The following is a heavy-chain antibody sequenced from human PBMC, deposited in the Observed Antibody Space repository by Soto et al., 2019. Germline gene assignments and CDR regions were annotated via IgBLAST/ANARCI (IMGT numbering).Heavy chain of an antibody. Sequence: PGGSLRLSCAASGCLFDDYAMHWVRQAPGKGLEWVSGISWNSGIVAFADSVKGRFTISRDNDKNSLYLQMNSLRAEDTALYYCAKGKYGGSGAKTALVVAFDIWGQGTMVTVSS. CDR1: GCLFDDYA. CDR3: AKGKYGGSGAKTALVVAFDI. V-gene: IGHV3-9*01. CDR2: ISWNSGIV. J-gene: IGHJ3*02. D-gene: IGHD2-15*01.